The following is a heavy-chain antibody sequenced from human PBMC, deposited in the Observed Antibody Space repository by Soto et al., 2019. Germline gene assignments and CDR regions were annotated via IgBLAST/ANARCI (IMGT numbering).Heavy chain of an antibody. CDR1: GYTFTSYA. V-gene: IGHV1-3*01. CDR3: ARGPGGPDGPGDY. D-gene: IGHD2-15*01. CDR2: FNAGNGNT. J-gene: IGHJ4*02. Sequence: QVQLVQSGAEVKKPGASVKVSCKASGYTFTSYAMHWVRQAPGQRLERMGWFNAGNGNTKYSQKFQGRVTITRDTAASTAYMELSSLRSEDTAVYYCARGPGGPDGPGDYWGQGTLVTVAS.